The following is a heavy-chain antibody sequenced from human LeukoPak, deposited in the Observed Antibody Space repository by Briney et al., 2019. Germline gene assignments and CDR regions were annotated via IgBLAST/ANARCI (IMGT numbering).Heavy chain of an antibody. Sequence: PGGSLRLSCAASGFTFSSYEMNWVRQAPGKGLEWISYITTSGTTLDYADSVKGRFTISRDNAKNSLYLQMNSLRAEDTAVYYCARSPGEEFDYWGQGTLVTVSS. J-gene: IGHJ4*02. CDR1: GFTFSSYE. CDR2: ITTSGTTL. CDR3: ARSPGEEFDY. D-gene: IGHD3-10*01. V-gene: IGHV3-48*03.